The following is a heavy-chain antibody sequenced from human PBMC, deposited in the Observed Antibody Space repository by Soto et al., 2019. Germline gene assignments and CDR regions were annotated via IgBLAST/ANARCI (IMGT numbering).Heavy chain of an antibody. J-gene: IGHJ6*02. D-gene: IGHD2-2*01. CDR3: ARDYCSSTSCYAPYYYGMDV. CDR1: GGSISSGDYY. V-gene: IGHV4-31*03. Sequence: SETLSLTCTVSGGSISSGDYYWSWIRQHPGKGLEWIGYIYYSGSTYYNPSLKSRVTISVDTSKNQFSLKLSSVTAADTAVYYCARDYCSSTSCYAPYYYGMDVWGQGTTVTVSS. CDR2: IYYSGST.